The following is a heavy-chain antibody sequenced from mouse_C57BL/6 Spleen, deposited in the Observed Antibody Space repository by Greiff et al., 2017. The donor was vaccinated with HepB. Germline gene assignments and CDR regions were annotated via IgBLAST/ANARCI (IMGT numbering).Heavy chain of an antibody. CDR3: TGIGGAWFAY. J-gene: IGHJ3*01. V-gene: IGHV6-3*01. Sequence: EVKLVESGGGLVQPGGSMKLSCVASGFTFSNYWMNWVRQSPEKGLEWVAQIRLKSDNYATHYAESVKGRFTISRDDSKSSVYLQMNNLRAEDTGIYYCTGIGGAWFAYWGQGTLVTVSA. D-gene: IGHD2-14*01. CDR2: IRLKSDNYAT. CDR1: GFTFSNYW.